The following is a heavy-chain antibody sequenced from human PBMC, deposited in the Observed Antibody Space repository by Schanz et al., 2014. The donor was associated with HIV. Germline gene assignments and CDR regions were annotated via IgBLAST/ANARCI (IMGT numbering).Heavy chain of an antibody. V-gene: IGHV4-31*03. CDR1: GGSISSGGHY. D-gene: IGHD3-22*01. CDR2: MYYSGST. CDR3: ARVPPSDSSGYYPFDY. Sequence: QVQLQESGPGLVKPSQTLSLTCTVAGGSISSGGHYWSWIRQHPAKGLEWIGYMYYSGSTYYNPSLQSRVTISVETSKNQFSLKLSSVTAADTAVYYCARVPPSDSSGYYPFDYWGQGTLVTVSS. J-gene: IGHJ4*02.